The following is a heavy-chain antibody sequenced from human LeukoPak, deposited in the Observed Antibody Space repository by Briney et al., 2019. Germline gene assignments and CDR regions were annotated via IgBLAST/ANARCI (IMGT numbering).Heavy chain of an antibody. Sequence: GGSLRLSCAASGFTVSSNYLSWVRQPPGKGLEWVSIIYTANTTYYADSVKGRFTISRDNSKNTLYLQMNSLRSEDTATYYCCDGMDVWGQGTTVAVFS. CDR2: IYTANTT. CDR1: GFTVSSNY. CDR3: CDGMDV. J-gene: IGHJ6*02. V-gene: IGHV3-66*01.